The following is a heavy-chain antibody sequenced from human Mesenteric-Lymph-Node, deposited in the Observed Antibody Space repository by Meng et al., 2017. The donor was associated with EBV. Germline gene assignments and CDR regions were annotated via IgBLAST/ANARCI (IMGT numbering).Heavy chain of an antibody. V-gene: IGHV6-1*01. CDR3: ASSRPLAGNWNYHY. J-gene: IGHJ4*02. CDR2: TYYRSKWYN. D-gene: IGHD1-7*01. CDR1: GDSVSSNSAA. Sequence: QVQLQQSGPGLVKPSQTLSPTCAFSGDSVSSNSAAWNWIRQSPSRGLEWLGRTYYRSKWYNDYAVSVKSRITINPDTSKNQFSLQLNSVTPEDTAVYYCASSRPLAGNWNYHYWGQGPLVTVSS.